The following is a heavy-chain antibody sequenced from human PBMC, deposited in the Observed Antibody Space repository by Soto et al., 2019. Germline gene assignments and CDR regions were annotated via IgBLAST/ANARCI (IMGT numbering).Heavy chain of an antibody. D-gene: IGHD3-3*01. Sequence: GGSLRLSCAASGFTFSSYAMSWVRQAPGKGLEWVSAISGSGGSTYYADSVEGRFTISRDNSKNTLYLQMTSLRAEDTAVYYCAKDPPAFGVVIILDYWGQGTLVTVSS. J-gene: IGHJ4*02. CDR1: GFTFSSYA. CDR3: AKDPPAFGVVIILDY. CDR2: ISGSGGST. V-gene: IGHV3-23*01.